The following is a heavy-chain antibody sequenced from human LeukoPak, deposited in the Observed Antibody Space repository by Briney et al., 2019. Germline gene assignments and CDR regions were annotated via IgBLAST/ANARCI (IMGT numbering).Heavy chain of an antibody. V-gene: IGHV3-7*03. CDR2: INKDGGGI. Sequence: QPGGSLRLSCAVSGFPFSNSWMYWVRQAPGKGLEGVANINKDGGGISYVDSVKGRFIISRDNARNSLYLQMNSLRVEDTAVYYCASKSGYDWGQGTLVTVSS. CDR3: ASKSGYD. J-gene: IGHJ4*02. D-gene: IGHD3-22*01. CDR1: GFPFSNSW.